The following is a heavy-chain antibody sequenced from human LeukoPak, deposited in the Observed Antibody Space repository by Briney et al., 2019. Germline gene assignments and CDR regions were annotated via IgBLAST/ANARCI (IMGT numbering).Heavy chain of an antibody. CDR1: GFTFSRYS. Sequence: GGSLRLSCAASGFTFSRYSMNWVRQAPGKGLEWVSSISISSNYIYYTDSVKGRFTISRDNAKNSLYLQMNSLRAEDTAVYYCARPEYYYDSSGTTTLNALDYWGQGTLVTVSS. V-gene: IGHV3-21*01. CDR2: ISISSNYI. D-gene: IGHD3-22*01. CDR3: ARPEYYYDSSGTTTLNALDY. J-gene: IGHJ4*02.